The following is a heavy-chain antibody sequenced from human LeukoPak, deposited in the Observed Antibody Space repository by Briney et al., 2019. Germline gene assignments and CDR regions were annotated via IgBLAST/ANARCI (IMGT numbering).Heavy chain of an antibody. CDR2: IYPGDSDT. J-gene: IGHJ4*02. V-gene: IGHV5-51*01. Sequence: GESLKISCKGSGYSFTSYWIGWVRQMPGKGLEWMGIIYPGDSDTRYSPSFQGQVTISADKSISTAYLQWSSLKASDTAMYYCARHAYYYDSSGYYLIAYWGQGTLVTVSS. CDR3: ARHAYYYDSSGYYLIAY. CDR1: GYSFTSYW. D-gene: IGHD3-22*01.